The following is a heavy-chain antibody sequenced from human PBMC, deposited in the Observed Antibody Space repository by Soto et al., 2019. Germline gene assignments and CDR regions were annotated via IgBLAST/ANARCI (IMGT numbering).Heavy chain of an antibody. CDR1: GGSISSYY. D-gene: IGHD6-19*01. Sequence: QVQLQESGPGLVKPSETLSLTCTVSGGSISSYYWSWIRQPPGKGLEWIGYIYYSGSTNYNPSLKSRVTISVDTSKNQFSLQLGSVTAADTAVYYCARERYIAVAGTGWFDPWGQGTLVTVSS. CDR3: ARERYIAVAGTGWFDP. J-gene: IGHJ5*02. CDR2: IYYSGST. V-gene: IGHV4-59*01.